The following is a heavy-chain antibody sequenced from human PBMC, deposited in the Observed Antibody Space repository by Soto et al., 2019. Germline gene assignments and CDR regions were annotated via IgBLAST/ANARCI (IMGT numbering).Heavy chain of an antibody. D-gene: IGHD4-17*01. J-gene: IGHJ4*02. CDR3: ARANDYATLCYFDH. Sequence: SETLSLTCAVYGGSFSGYYWSWIRQPPGKGLEWIGEINHSGSTNYNPSLKSRVTISVDTSKNQFSLKLSSVTAADTAVYYCARANDYATLCYFDHWGQGTLVSVSS. V-gene: IGHV4-34*01. CDR1: GGSFSGYY. CDR2: INHSGST.